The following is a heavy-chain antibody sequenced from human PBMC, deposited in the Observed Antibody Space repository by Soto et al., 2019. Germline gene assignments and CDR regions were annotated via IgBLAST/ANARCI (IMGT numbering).Heavy chain of an antibody. D-gene: IGHD3-16*01. Sequence: QVQLQESGPGLVKPSQTLSLTCTVSGGSISSGGYYWSWIRQHPGKGLEWIGYIYYSGSTYYNPALKSRVTISVDTSKNHFSLKLSSVTAADTAVYYCARGWGGDNALDYWGQGTLVTVSS. CDR1: GGSISSGGYY. J-gene: IGHJ4*02. CDR3: ARGWGGDNALDY. CDR2: IYYSGST. V-gene: IGHV4-31*03.